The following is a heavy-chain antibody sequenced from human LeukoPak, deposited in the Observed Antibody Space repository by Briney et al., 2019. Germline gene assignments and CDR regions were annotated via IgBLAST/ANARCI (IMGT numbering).Heavy chain of an antibody. CDR2: IYYRGST. D-gene: IGHD2-15*01. CDR1: GGSISSYY. Sequence: SETLSLTCTVSGGSISSYYWSWIRQPPEKGLEWIGYIYYRGSTNYNPSPKSRVTMSVDTSKKQFSLNLNSVTAADTAVYYCVRDYTGSCLEGTDAFDIWGQGTMVTVSS. V-gene: IGHV4-59*01. J-gene: IGHJ3*02. CDR3: VRDYTGSCLEGTDAFDI.